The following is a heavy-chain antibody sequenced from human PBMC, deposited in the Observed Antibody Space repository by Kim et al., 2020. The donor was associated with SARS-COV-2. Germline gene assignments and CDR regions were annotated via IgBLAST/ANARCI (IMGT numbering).Heavy chain of an antibody. CDR3: ARGRITIFGVVTEFDY. J-gene: IGHJ4*02. Sequence: SRKSRVTISLDTSKDQFSLKLSSVTAADTAVYYCARGRITIFGVVTEFDYWGQGTLVTVSS. V-gene: IGHV4-31*02. D-gene: IGHD3-3*01.